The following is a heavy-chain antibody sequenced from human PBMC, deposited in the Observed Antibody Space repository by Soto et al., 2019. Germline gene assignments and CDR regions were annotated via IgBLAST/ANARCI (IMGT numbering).Heavy chain of an antibody. V-gene: IGHV3-21*01. Sequence: LRLSCAASGFTFRSFTMNWVRQAPGKGLEWVSTISSNSAYIYYTDALRGRFTISRDNAKNSLHLQMNSLRAEDTAVYYCTRDASRDSSARGWFDPWGQGTLVTV. D-gene: IGHD6-13*01. CDR1: GFTFRSFT. CDR3: TRDASRDSSARGWFDP. J-gene: IGHJ5*02. CDR2: ISSNSAYI.